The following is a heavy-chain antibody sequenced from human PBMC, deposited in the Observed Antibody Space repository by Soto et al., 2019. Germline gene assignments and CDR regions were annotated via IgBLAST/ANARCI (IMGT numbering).Heavy chain of an antibody. Sequence: PSETLSLTCAVYGGSFSGYYWSWIRQPPGKGLEWIGEINHSGSTNYNPSLKSRVTISVDTSKNQFSLKLSSVTAADTAVYYCASSGSYWYNYYGMDVWGQGTTVTVSS. CDR1: GGSFSGYY. CDR3: ASSGSYWYNYYGMDV. V-gene: IGHV4-34*01. CDR2: INHSGST. J-gene: IGHJ6*02. D-gene: IGHD1-26*01.